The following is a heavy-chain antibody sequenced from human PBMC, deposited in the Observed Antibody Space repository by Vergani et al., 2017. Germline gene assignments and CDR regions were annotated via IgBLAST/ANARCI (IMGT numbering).Heavy chain of an antibody. Sequence: QVQLVESGGGVVQRGGSLRLSCATSGFTLSNYDMTWIRQGPGKGLEFVAFIQFDGSNQYYADSVKGRFTLSRDFSKNTLYRQMNSLRTDDTATYYCAKHFRGWGIDYWGQGTQVIVSS. J-gene: IGHJ4*02. D-gene: IGHD3-16*01. CDR2: IQFDGSNQ. V-gene: IGHV3-30*02. CDR1: GFTLSNYD. CDR3: AKHFRGWGIDY.